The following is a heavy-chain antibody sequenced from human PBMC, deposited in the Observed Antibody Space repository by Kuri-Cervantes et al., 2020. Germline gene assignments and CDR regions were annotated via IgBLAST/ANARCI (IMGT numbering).Heavy chain of an antibody. V-gene: IGHV3-30*03. J-gene: IGHJ3*02. CDR2: ISYDGSNK. CDR1: GFTFSSYG. Sequence: GGSLRLSCAASGFTFSSYGMHWVRQAPGKGLEWVAVISYDGSNKYYADSVKGRFTISRDNSKNTLYLQMNSLRAEDTAVYYCARALNSGSYSAFAFDIWGQGTRVTVSS. D-gene: IGHD1-26*01. CDR3: ARALNSGSYSAFAFDI.